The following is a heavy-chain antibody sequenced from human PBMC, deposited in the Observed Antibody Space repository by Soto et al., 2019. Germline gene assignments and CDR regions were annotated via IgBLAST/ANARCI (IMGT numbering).Heavy chain of an antibody. V-gene: IGHV4-30-2*01. CDR1: GGSIRSGGYS. CDR3: AREGYSGYDSPGYFDY. Sequence: QLQLQESGSGLVKPSQTLSLTCAVSGGSIRSGGYSWSWIRQPPGKGLEWIGYIYHSGSTYYNPSLKSRVTISVDRSKNQFSLKLSSVTAADTAVYYCAREGYSGYDSPGYFDYWGQGTLVTVSS. D-gene: IGHD5-12*01. CDR2: IYHSGST. J-gene: IGHJ4*02.